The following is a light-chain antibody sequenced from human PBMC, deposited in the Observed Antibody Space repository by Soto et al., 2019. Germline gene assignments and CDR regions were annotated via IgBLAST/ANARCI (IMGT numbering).Light chain of an antibody. J-gene: IGLJ1*01. Sequence: QSALTQPASVSGFPGQSITISCTGTSSDVGNYNLVSWYQQHPDKAPKFMIYEVNKRPSGVSNRFSGSKSGNTASLTISGLQAEDEADYYCCSYAGSSSFYVFGTGTKVTVL. CDR3: CSYAGSSSFYV. CDR1: SSDVGNYNL. V-gene: IGLV2-23*02. CDR2: EVN.